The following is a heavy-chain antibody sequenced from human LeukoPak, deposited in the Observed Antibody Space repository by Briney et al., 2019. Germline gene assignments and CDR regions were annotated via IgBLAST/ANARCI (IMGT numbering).Heavy chain of an antibody. V-gene: IGHV1-24*01. J-gene: IGHJ6*03. D-gene: IGHD6-19*01. CDR2: FDPEDGET. CDR1: GYTLTELS. Sequence: ASVKVSCKVSGYTLTELSMHWVRQAPGKGLEWMGGFDPEDGETIYAQKFQGRVTMTEDTSTDTAYMELSSLRSEDTAVYYCARVRTGSGWSYYYYYYYMDVWGKGTTVTVSS. CDR3: ARVRTGSGWSYYYYYYYMDV.